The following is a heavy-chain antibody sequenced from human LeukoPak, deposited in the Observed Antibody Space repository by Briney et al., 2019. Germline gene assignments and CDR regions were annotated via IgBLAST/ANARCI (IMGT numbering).Heavy chain of an antibody. D-gene: IGHD5-12*01. Sequence: ASVKVSCKASGYTFTSYAMHWVRQAPGQRLEWMGWINAGNGNTKYSQKFQGRVTITRDTSASTAYMELSSLRSEDTAVYYCAIDPDIVATILYGMDVWGQGTTVTVSS. CDR2: INAGNGNT. J-gene: IGHJ6*02. CDR1: GYTFTSYA. V-gene: IGHV1-3*01. CDR3: AIDPDIVATILYGMDV.